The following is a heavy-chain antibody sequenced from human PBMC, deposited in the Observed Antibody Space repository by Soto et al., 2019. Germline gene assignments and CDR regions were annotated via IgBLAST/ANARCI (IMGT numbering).Heavy chain of an antibody. D-gene: IGHD6-19*01. Sequence: GGSLRLSCAASGFTFSSYAMSWVRQAPGKGLEWVSAISGSGGSTYYADSVKGRFTISRDNSKNTLYLQMDSLRAEDTAVYYCAKVQYSSGWYGDFDYWGQGTLVTVSS. J-gene: IGHJ4*02. CDR1: GFTFSSYA. CDR3: AKVQYSSGWYGDFDY. V-gene: IGHV3-23*01. CDR2: ISGSGGST.